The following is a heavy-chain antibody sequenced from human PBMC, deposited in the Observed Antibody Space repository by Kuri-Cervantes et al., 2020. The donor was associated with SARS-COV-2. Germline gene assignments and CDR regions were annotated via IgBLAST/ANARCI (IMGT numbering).Heavy chain of an antibody. CDR1: GFTFDDYA. J-gene: IGHJ4*02. D-gene: IGHD1-26*01. CDR2: ISWNSDNI. CDR3: ARDRYSGSYYLPDY. Sequence: GGSLRLSCAASGFTFDDYAMHWVRQAPGKGLEWVSGISWNSDNIGYADSVKGQFTISRDNAKNSLYLQMNSLRAEDTAVYYCARDRYSGSYYLPDYWGQGTLVTVSS. V-gene: IGHV3-9*01.